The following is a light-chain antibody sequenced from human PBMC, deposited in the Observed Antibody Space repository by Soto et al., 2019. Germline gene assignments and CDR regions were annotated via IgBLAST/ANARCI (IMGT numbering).Light chain of an antibody. J-gene: IGLJ3*02. CDR3: AAWDDSLNAPL. Sequence: QAVVTQPPSVSAAPRQSVTISCSGSSSNIGNNAVNWYQQLPGKAPKLLVHYDDRVASGVYHRFSGFKSGTSASLAISGLQSEDEADYYCAAWDDSLNAPLFGGGTKLTVL. V-gene: IGLV1-36*01. CDR2: YDD. CDR1: SSNIGNNA.